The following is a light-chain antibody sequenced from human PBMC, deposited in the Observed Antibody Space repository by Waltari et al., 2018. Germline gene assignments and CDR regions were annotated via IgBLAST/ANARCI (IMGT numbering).Light chain of an antibody. CDR3: GTWDSSLTAGV. CDR2: ENN. J-gene: IGLJ2*01. V-gene: IGLV1-51*02. Sequence: QSVLTQPPSVSAAPGQKVTISCSGSSSNIGDSYVSWYQQLPGTAPKLHIYENNKRPSGIPDRFSGSKSGTSATLGITGLQTGDEADYYCGTWDSSLTAGVFGGGTRLTVL. CDR1: SSNIGDSY.